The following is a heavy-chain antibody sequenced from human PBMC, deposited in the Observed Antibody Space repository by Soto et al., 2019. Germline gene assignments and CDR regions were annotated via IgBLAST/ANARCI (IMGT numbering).Heavy chain of an antibody. CDR1: GGTFSSYA. D-gene: IGHD6-19*01. J-gene: IGHJ6*02. CDR2: ISPISGTA. Sequence: QVQLVQSGAEVKKPGSSVKVSCKASGGTFSSYAISWVRQAPGQGLEWLGGISPISGTANYAQKFQGRVTITADESTSTAYRARRSLRSEDTAVYYCARGGSSGWYFYGMDVWGQGTTVTVSS. V-gene: IGHV1-69*01. CDR3: ARGGSSGWYFYGMDV.